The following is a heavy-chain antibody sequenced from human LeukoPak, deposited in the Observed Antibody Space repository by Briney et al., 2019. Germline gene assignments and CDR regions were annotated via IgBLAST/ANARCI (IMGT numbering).Heavy chain of an antibody. CDR3: ARERYSSSSPFDY. Sequence: SETLSLTCTVSGVSVSSNYWSWIRQPPGKGLEWIGYIYYSGSTNYNPSLKSRVTISVDTSKNQFSLKLSSVTAADTAVYYCARERYSSSSPFDYWGQGTLVTVSS. V-gene: IGHV4-59*02. J-gene: IGHJ4*02. CDR1: GVSVSSNY. CDR2: IYYSGST. D-gene: IGHD6-6*01.